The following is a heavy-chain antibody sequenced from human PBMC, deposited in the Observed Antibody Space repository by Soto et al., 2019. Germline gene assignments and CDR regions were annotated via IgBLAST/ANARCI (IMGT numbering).Heavy chain of an antibody. J-gene: IGHJ4*02. CDR1: GCTFTSYA. D-gene: IGHD5-12*01. Sequence: SVQVSFKAAGCTFTSYASHWVRQAPGKRLEWMGWINAGNGNTKYSQKFQGRVIITRDTSAGTAYMELRSLRSEDTAVYYCATPIVAFYWGQGTLVTVSS. V-gene: IGHV1-3*01. CDR3: ATPIVAFY. CDR2: INAGNGNT.